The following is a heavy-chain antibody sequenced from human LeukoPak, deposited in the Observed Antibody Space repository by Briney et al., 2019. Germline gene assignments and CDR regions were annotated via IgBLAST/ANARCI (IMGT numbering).Heavy chain of an antibody. Sequence: ASVKVSCKASGYTFTTYGISWVRQAPGQGLEWMGWISAYNGNTNYAQKLQGRLTMTTVTSTSTAYMELRSLRSDDTAVYYCRVERSSSFDYWGQGTLVTVSS. CDR2: ISAYNGNT. CDR3: RVERSSSFDY. V-gene: IGHV1-18*01. D-gene: IGHD6-6*01. CDR1: GYTFTTYG. J-gene: IGHJ4*02.